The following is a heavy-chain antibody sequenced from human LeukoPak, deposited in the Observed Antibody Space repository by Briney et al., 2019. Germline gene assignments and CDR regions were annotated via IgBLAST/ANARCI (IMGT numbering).Heavy chain of an antibody. CDR2: ISTYNGNA. V-gene: IGHV1-18*01. D-gene: IGHD2-2*01. CDR3: ARMLGYCRSATCLPGEYGWLDP. CDR1: GYTFTTYA. Sequence: ASMKVSCKASGYTFTTYAITWVRQAPGQGLDWVGWISTYNGNANYEQKFQGRVTLTTDTSTGTAYMELRSLRSDDTAVYYCARMLGYCRSATCLPGEYGWLDPWGQGTLVTVSS. J-gene: IGHJ5*02.